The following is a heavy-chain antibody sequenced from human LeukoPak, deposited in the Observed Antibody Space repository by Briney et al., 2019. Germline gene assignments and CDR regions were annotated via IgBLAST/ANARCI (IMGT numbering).Heavy chain of an antibody. CDR3: ARDEDSSGYYSHFDY. CDR1: GFTFSSYS. CDR2: ISSSSSNI. V-gene: IGHV3-21*01. Sequence: GGSLRLSCAASGFTFSSYSMNWVRQAPGKGLEWVSSISSSSSNIYYADSVKGRFTISRDNAKNSLYLQMNSLRAEDTAVYYRARDEDSSGYYSHFDYWGQGTLVTVSS. J-gene: IGHJ4*02. D-gene: IGHD3-22*01.